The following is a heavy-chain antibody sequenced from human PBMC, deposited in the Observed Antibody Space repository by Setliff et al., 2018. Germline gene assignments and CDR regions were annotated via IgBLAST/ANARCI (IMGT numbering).Heavy chain of an antibody. V-gene: IGHV1-18*01. J-gene: IGHJ4*02. CDR3: LRLVRYCTKIACQATSGDEV. Sequence: ASVQVSCKASGSTLSNSILSWVRQAPGQGLEWVGWISAYNGKTYSAQKFQDRVTLTTHTSTNMGYLELRDLRSDDTAVYYCLRLVRYCTKIACQATSGDEVWGLGTLVTVSS. CDR1: GSTLSNSI. CDR2: ISAYNGKT. D-gene: IGHD2-8*01.